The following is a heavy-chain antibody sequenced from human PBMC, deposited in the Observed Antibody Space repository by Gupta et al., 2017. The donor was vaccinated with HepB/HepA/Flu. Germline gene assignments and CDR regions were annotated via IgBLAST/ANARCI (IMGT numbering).Heavy chain of an antibody. V-gene: IGHV4-31*03. CDR3: ARVDYDYVWGSYTQYYFDY. D-gene: IGHD3-16*01. Sequence: QVQLQESGPGLVKPSQTLSLTCTVSGVSISSCGYYWRWIRQHPGKGLEWIGYIYYSGSTYYNPSLKSRVTISVDTSKNQFSLKLSSVTAADTAVYYCARVDYDYVWGSYTQYYFDYWGQGTLVTVSS. J-gene: IGHJ4*02. CDR2: IYYSGST. CDR1: GVSISSCGYY.